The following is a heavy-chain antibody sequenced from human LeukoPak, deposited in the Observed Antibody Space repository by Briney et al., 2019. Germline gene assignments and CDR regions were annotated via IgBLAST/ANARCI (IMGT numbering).Heavy chain of an antibody. V-gene: IGHV3-30*02. CDR2: IRNDGNKK. D-gene: IGHD6-6*01. Sequence: PGGSLRLSCVASGFTFSTSGIHWVRQSPGKGLDWVAFIRNDGNKKNYAESVKGRFTISRDNAKNTLYLQMNSLRAEDTAVYYCASENSRIDAFDIWGQGTMVTVSS. CDR1: GFTFSTSG. J-gene: IGHJ3*02. CDR3: ASENSRIDAFDI.